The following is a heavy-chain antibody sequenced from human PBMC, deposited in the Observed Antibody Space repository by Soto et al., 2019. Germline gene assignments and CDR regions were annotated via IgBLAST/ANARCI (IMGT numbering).Heavy chain of an antibody. CDR3: ARDIPSGSGWYFAYYGMDV. CDR2: IWYDGSNK. V-gene: IGHV3-33*01. CDR1: GFTFSSYG. J-gene: IGHJ6*02. Sequence: GGSLRLSCAASGFTFSSYGMHWVRQAPGKGLEWVAVIWYDGSNKYYADSVKGRFTISRDNSKNTLYLQMNSLRAEDTAVYYCARDIPSGSGWYFAYYGMDVWGQGTTVTVSS. D-gene: IGHD6-19*01.